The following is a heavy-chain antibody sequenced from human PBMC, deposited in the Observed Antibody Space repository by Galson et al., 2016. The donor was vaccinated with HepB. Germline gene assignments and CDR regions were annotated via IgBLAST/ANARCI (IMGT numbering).Heavy chain of an antibody. V-gene: IGHV3-13*01. CDR1: GFTFSTYD. D-gene: IGHD3-10*01. J-gene: IGHJ6*02. CDR2: IGTKGGT. CDR3: ARSGTYTNRIGMDV. Sequence: SLRLSCAASGFTFSTYDMHWVRQAKGKGLEWVSGIGTKGGTYYLDSAKGRSTISREDAKYSLHLQMNSLTAGDTAVYYCARSGTYTNRIGMDVWGQGTTVTVSS.